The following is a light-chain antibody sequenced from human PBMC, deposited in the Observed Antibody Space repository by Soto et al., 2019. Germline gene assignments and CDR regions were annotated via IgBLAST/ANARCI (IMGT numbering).Light chain of an antibody. CDR1: QSVSSSY. CDR2: GAS. CDR3: QQYGSSPRT. V-gene: IGKV3-20*01. J-gene: IGKJ1*01. Sequence: EIVLTQSPGTLPLSPGERATLSCRASQSVSSSYLAWYQQKPGQAPRVLIYGASSRATGIPDRFSGSGSGTDFTLTISRLEPEDFAVYYCQQYGSSPRTFGQGTKVEIK.